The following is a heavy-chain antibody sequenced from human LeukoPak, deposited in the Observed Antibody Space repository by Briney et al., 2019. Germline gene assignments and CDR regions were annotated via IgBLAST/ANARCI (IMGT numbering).Heavy chain of an antibody. CDR2: ISYDGSNK. J-gene: IGHJ4*02. Sequence: PGRSLRLSCAASGFTFSSYAMHWVRQAPGKGLEWVAVISYDGSNKYYADSLKDRFTISRDNSKNTLYLQMNSLGAEDTAVYYCARDSSAHGYDDYANDYWGQGTPVTVSS. CDR3: ARDSSAHGYDDYANDY. D-gene: IGHD5-12*01. V-gene: IGHV3-30-3*01. CDR1: GFTFSSYA.